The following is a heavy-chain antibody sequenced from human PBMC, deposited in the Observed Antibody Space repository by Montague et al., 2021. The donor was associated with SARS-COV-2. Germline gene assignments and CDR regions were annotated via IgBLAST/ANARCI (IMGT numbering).Heavy chain of an antibody. V-gene: IGHV4-34*01. D-gene: IGHD4-17*01. CDR2: INHSGST. CDR3: ARDYGDYGSGYYYGMDV. Sequence: SETLSLTCAVYGGSFSGYYWSWIRQPPGKGLEWIGEINHSGSTNYNPSLKSRVTLSVDTSKNQFSLKLSSVTAADTAVYYCARDYGDYGSGYYYGMDVWGQGTTVTVSS. J-gene: IGHJ6*02. CDR1: GGSFSGYY.